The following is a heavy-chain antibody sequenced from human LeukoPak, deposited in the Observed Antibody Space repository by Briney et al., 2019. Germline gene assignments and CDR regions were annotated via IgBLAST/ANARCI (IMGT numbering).Heavy chain of an antibody. J-gene: IGHJ6*03. Sequence: SETLSLTCTVSGGSISSYYWSWIRQPPGKGLEWIGYIYYSGSTNYNPSLKSRVTISVDTSKNQFSLKLSPVTAADTAVYYCAREGLYYYYYYMDVWGKGTTVTVSS. CDR3: AREGLYYYYYYMDV. D-gene: IGHD3/OR15-3a*01. CDR1: GGSISSYY. CDR2: IYYSGST. V-gene: IGHV4-59*01.